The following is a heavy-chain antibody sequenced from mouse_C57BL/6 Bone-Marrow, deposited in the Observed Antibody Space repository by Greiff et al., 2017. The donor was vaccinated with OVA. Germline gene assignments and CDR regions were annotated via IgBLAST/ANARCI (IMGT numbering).Heavy chain of an antibody. Sequence: VQLQQSGAELVRPGASVKLSCTASGFNIKDDYMHWVKQRPEQGLEWIGRIDPANGNTKYAPKFQGKATITADTSSNTAYLQLSSLTSEDTAIYYCARFDYYGSSYPRYWYFDVWGTGTTVTVSS. D-gene: IGHD1-1*01. CDR2: IDPANGNT. CDR1: GFNIKDDY. J-gene: IGHJ1*03. CDR3: ARFDYYGSSYPRYWYFDV. V-gene: IGHV14-3*01.